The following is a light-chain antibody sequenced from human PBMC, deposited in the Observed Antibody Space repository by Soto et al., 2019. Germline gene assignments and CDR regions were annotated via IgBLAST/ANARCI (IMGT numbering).Light chain of an antibody. CDR2: GAS. CDR1: QCVSSN. V-gene: IGKV3-15*01. J-gene: IGKJ4*01. Sequence: EIVMTQSPATLSVSPGERATLSCRASQCVSSNLAWYQQKPGQAPRLLIYGASTRATGIPARFSGSGSETEFTLTISSLQSEDFAVYYCQQYNNWPPLTFGGGTKVEIK. CDR3: QQYNNWPPLT.